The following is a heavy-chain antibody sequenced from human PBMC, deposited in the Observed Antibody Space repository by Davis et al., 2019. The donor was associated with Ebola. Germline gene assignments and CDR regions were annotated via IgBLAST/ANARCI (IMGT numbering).Heavy chain of an antibody. CDR3: AREAWYYDFWSGYYYYYYYGMDV. CDR2: IKQDGSEK. Sequence: GGSLRLSCAASGFTFSSYWMSWVRQAPGKGLEWVANIKQDGSEKYYVDSVKGRFTISRDNAKNSLYLQMNSLRAEDTAVYYCAREAWYYDFWSGYYYYYYYGMDVWGQGTTVTVSS. CDR1: GFTFSSYW. J-gene: IGHJ6*02. V-gene: IGHV3-7*03. D-gene: IGHD3-3*01.